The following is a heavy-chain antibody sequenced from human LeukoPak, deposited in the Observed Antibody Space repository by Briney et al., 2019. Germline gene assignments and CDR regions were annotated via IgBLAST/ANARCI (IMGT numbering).Heavy chain of an antibody. Sequence: PGGSLRLSCAASGFTFSSYTINWVRQAPGKGLEWVSSITSSSSYIYYADSLKGRFTISRDNAKSSLYLQMNSLRAEDTAVYYCARDGGYCSGGSCYYYGMDVWGQGTTVTVSS. CDR3: ARDGGYCSGGSCYYYGMDV. V-gene: IGHV3-21*01. CDR1: GFTFSSYT. J-gene: IGHJ6*02. D-gene: IGHD2-15*01. CDR2: ITSSSSYI.